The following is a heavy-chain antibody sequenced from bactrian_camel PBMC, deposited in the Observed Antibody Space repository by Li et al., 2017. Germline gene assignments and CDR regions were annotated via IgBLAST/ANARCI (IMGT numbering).Heavy chain of an antibody. Sequence: HVQLVESGGGSVQAGGSLILSCVISGYTIHSVCLAWFRQPGKEREAVAALHTGGGWTYYDDFVRGRFTISEDHAMQTLYLQLNSLKTEDTAMYYCAKRRVVGLNIGGQSKYLTYGQGTQVTVS. D-gene: IGHD6*01. V-gene: IGHV3S1*01. J-gene: IGHJ4*01. CDR2: LHTGGGWT. CDR1: GYTIHSVC.